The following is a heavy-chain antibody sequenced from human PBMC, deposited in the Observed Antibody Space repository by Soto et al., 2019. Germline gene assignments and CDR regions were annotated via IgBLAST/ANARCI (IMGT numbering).Heavy chain of an antibody. J-gene: IGHJ6*02. CDR2: ISGSGGST. V-gene: IGHV3-23*01. CDR3: AKEDIVVVVAAWYGMDV. CDR1: GFTFSSYA. Sequence: EVQLLESGGGLVQPGGSLRLSCAASGFTFSSYAMSWVRQAPGKGLEWVSAISGSGGSTYYADSVKGRFTISRDNSKNTLYLQMNSLRAEDTAVYYCAKEDIVVVVAAWYGMDVWGQGTTVTVS. D-gene: IGHD2-15*01.